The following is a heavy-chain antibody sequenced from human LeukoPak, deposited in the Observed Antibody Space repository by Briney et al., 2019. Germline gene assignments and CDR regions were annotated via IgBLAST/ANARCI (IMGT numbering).Heavy chain of an antibody. CDR2: IDPSGGST. CDR1: GYTFTSNY. J-gene: IGHJ5*02. D-gene: IGHD2/OR15-2a*01. Sequence: ASVKVSCKTSGYTFTSNYIHWVRQAPGQGLEWMAVIDPSGGSTSFAQKFQGRVTVTRDTSTSIVYLDLSALRSEDTAVYYCARGRSLVFPNQYYGMDAWGQGTLVTVSS. CDR3: ARGRSLVFPNQYYGMDA. V-gene: IGHV1-46*01.